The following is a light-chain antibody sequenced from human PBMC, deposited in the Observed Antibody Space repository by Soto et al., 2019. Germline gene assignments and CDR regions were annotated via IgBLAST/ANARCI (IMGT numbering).Light chain of an antibody. Sequence: QSVLTQPASVSGSPGQSITISCTGTSSDVGTYNLVSWYQQHPGKAPKLMIYEGSKRPSGVSNRFSGSKSGNTASLTISGLQAEDEADYYCFSYAGSTTFMFGGGTKVTVL. J-gene: IGLJ3*02. CDR3: FSYAGSTTFM. CDR1: SSDVGTYNL. V-gene: IGLV2-23*03. CDR2: EGS.